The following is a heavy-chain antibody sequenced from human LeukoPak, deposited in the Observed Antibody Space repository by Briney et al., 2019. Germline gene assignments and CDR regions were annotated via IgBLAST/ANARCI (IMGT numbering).Heavy chain of an antibody. CDR3: AKGMEWELLIAFDY. Sequence: PGGSLGLSCAASGFTFSSYAMSWVRQAPGKGLGWVSAISGSGGSTYYADSVKGRFTISRDNSKNTLYLQMNSLRAEDTAVYYCAKGMEWELLIAFDYWGQGTLVTVSS. CDR2: ISGSGGST. CDR1: GFTFSSYA. J-gene: IGHJ4*02. V-gene: IGHV3-23*01. D-gene: IGHD1-26*01.